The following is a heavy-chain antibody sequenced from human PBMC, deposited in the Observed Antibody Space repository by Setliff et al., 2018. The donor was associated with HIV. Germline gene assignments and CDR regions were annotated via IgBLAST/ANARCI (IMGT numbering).Heavy chain of an antibody. J-gene: IGHJ3*02. CDR1: GGSMRNYY. Sequence: PSETLSLTCSVSGGSMRNYYWSWIRQPPRKGLEWVGYISYNGITTNNPSLKSRVTISVDTSKNQFSLKLTSVTAADTAVYYCARHRPWEVDVFDIWGQGTMVTVSS. CDR2: ISYNGIT. D-gene: IGHD1-26*01. CDR3: ARHRPWEVDVFDI. V-gene: IGHV4-59*08.